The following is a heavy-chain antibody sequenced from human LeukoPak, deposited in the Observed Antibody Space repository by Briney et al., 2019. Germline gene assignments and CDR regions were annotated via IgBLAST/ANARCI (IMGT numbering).Heavy chain of an antibody. J-gene: IGHJ6*02. V-gene: IGHV4-59*08. CDR3: ARQDRRGVAGTGLSYYYYYGMDV. CDR1: GGSISSYY. Sequence: SETLSLTCTVSGGSISSYYWSWIRQPPGKGLEWIGYIYYSGSTNYNPSLKSRGTISVDTSKNQFSLKLSSVTAADTAVYYCARQDRRGVAGTGLSYYYYYGMDVWGQGTTVSVS. CDR2: IYYSGST. D-gene: IGHD6-19*01.